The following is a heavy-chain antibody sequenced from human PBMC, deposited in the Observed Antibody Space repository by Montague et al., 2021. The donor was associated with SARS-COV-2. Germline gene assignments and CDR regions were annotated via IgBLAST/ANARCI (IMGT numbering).Heavy chain of an antibody. CDR2: IYYSGST. V-gene: IGHV4-39*07. CDR3: ARVISRQNNIVVVGLYYFDY. D-gene: IGHD2-15*01. J-gene: IGHJ4*02. CDR1: GGSISSSSYY. Sequence: SETLSLTCTVSGGSISSSSYYWGWIRQPPGKGLEWIGSIYYSGSTYYNPSLKSRVTISVETSKNQFSLELSSVTAADTAVYYCARVISRQNNIVVVGLYYFDYWGQGTLVTVSS.